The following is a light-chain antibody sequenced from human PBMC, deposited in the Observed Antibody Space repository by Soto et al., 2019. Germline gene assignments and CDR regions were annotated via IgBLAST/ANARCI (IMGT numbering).Light chain of an antibody. CDR3: QQYGSSPWT. V-gene: IGKV3-20*01. CDR2: DAS. CDR1: QSVAGS. J-gene: IGKJ1*01. Sequence: FVLTQSPATLSLSPWERAILSCRASQSVAGSLAWYQQKPGQAPRLLIYDASSRATGFPDRFSGSGSGTDFTLTISRLEPEDFAVYYCQQYGSSPWTFGQGTKVDIK.